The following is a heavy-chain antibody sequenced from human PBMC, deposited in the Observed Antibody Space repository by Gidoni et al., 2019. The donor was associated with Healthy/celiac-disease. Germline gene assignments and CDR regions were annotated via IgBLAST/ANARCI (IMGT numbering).Heavy chain of an antibody. J-gene: IGHJ4*02. CDR3: ARDHGGY. CDR1: GFTVSSNY. V-gene: IGHV3-66*01. Sequence: EFQLVESGRGLVQPGWSLRLSCAASGFTVSSNYMSWVRQAPGKGLEWVSVIYSGGSTYYADSVKGRFTIARDNSKNMLYLQMNSLRAEDTAVYYCARDHGGYWGQGTLVTVSS. CDR2: IYSGGST.